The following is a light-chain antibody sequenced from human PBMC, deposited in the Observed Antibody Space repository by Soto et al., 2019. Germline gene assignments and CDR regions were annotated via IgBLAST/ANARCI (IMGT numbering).Light chain of an antibody. CDR2: GAS. J-gene: IGKJ5*01. CDR3: QKYGDSSIT. CDR1: QIVSGDY. V-gene: IGKV3-20*01. Sequence: VLTQSPGTLSLSVGQRAPLSCRASQIVSGDYLAWYQQKSGQAPRLLIYGASSRATDISDRFSGSGSGIDFALTITRLEPEDFAVYYCQKYGDSSITFGQGTRLEIK.